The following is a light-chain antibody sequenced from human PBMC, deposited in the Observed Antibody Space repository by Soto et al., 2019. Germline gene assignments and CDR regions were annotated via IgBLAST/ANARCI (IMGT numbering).Light chain of an antibody. CDR3: QQYIKWPIT. J-gene: IGKJ5*01. Sequence: IVMTPSPGPLPVSAGERATLSCGASQSVSSHLAWYQQKPGQAPRLLISDASTRATGIPARFSGSGSGTEYTLSVSSLPAEDFEFYNSQQYIKWPITCGQETRLEIK. CDR1: QSVSSH. CDR2: DAS. V-gene: IGKV3-15*01.